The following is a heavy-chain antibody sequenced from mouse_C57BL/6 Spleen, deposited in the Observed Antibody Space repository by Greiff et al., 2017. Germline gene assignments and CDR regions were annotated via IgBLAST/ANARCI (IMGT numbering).Heavy chain of an antibody. CDR2: ISSGSSTI. J-gene: IGHJ1*03. Sequence: EVQRVESGGGLVKPGGSLKLSCAASGFTFSDYGMHWVRQAPEKGLEWVAYISSGSSTIYYADTVKGRFTISRDNAKNTLFLQMTSLRSEDTAMYYCARITGTPWYFDVWGTGTTVTVSS. CDR1: GFTFSDYG. D-gene: IGHD4-1*01. V-gene: IGHV5-17*01. CDR3: ARITGTPWYFDV.